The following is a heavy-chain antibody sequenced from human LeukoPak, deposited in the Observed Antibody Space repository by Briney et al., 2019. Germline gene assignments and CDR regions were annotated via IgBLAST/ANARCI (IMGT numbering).Heavy chain of an antibody. V-gene: IGHV3-7*01. CDR2: IKQDGSEK. CDR3: ARPRLETYGSSGYPNAFDI. D-gene: IGHD3-22*01. J-gene: IGHJ3*02. Sequence: GGSLRLSCAASGFTFSSYWMSWVRQAPGKGLEWVANIKQDGSEKYYVDSVKGRFTISRDNAKNSLYLQMNSLRAEDTAVYYCARPRLETYGSSGYPNAFDIWGQGTMVTVSS. CDR1: GFTFSSYW.